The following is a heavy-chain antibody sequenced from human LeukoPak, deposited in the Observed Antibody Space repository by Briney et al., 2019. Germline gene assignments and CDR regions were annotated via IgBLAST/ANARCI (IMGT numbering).Heavy chain of an antibody. CDR3: ARGSGSSWYRGGWFDP. Sequence: SETLSLTCAVYGGSFSGYYWSWIRQPPGKGLEWIGEINHSGSTNYNPSLKSRVTISVDTSKNQFSLKLSSVTAADTAVYYCARGSGSSWYRGGWFDPWGQGTLVTVSS. D-gene: IGHD6-13*01. V-gene: IGHV4-34*01. J-gene: IGHJ5*02. CDR2: INHSGST. CDR1: GGSFSGYY.